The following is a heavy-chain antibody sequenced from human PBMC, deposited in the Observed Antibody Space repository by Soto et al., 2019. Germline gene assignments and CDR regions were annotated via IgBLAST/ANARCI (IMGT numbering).Heavy chain of an antibody. D-gene: IGHD3-10*01. CDR3: ARDLRWFGESTRAFDI. CDR2: IYYSGST. V-gene: IGHV4-59*01. Sequence: SETLSLTCTVSGGAISSYYWSWFRQPPGKGLEWIGYIYYSGSTNYNPSLKSRVTISVDTSKNQFSLKLSSVTAADTAVYYCARDLRWFGESTRAFDIWGQGTMVTVSS. J-gene: IGHJ3*02. CDR1: GGAISSYY.